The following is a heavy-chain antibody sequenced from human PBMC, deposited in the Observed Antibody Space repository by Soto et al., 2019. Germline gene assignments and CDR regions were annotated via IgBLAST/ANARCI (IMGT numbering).Heavy chain of an antibody. J-gene: IGHJ4*02. Sequence: GGSLRLSCAASGFTFSSYAMHWVRQAPGKGLEWVAVISYDGSNKYYADSVKGRLTISRDNSKDTLYLQMNSLRAEDTAVYYCARDPEIMKLELTFFDYWGQGTLVTVSS. D-gene: IGHD1-7*01. V-gene: IGHV3-30-3*01. CDR2: ISYDGSNK. CDR3: ARDPEIMKLELTFFDY. CDR1: GFTFSSYA.